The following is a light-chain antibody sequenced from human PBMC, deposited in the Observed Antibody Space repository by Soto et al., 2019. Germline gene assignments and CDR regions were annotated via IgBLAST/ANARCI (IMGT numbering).Light chain of an antibody. CDR3: QSYDSSLINYV. Sequence: QSVLTQPASVSGAPGQRVTISCTGSTSNIGADYDVHWYQQLPVTAPKLLIYGSSDRPSGVPDRFSGSKSGTSASLAITGLQAEDEADHYCQSYDSSLINYVFGTGTKVTVL. CDR2: GSS. V-gene: IGLV1-40*01. CDR1: TSNIGADYD. J-gene: IGLJ1*01.